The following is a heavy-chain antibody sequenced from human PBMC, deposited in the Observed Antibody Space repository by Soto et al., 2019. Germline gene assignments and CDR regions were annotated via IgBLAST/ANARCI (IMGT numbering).Heavy chain of an antibody. CDR2: TYYRSKWYN. CDR3: ARGGRYCSSTGCYRTVGYYYYGMDV. D-gene: IGHD2-2*01. CDR1: GDSVSSNSAA. Sequence: PSQTLSLTCPISGDSVSSNSAAWNWIRQSPSIGLEWLGRTYYRSKWYNDYAVSVESRITINPDTSKNQFSLQLNSVTPEDTAVYYCARGGRYCSSTGCYRTVGYYYYGMDVWGQGTTVTVSS. V-gene: IGHV6-1*01. J-gene: IGHJ6*02.